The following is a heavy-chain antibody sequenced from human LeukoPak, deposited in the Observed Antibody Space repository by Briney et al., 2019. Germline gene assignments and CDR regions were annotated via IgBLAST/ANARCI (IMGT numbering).Heavy chain of an antibody. CDR2: IGTAGDT. V-gene: IGHV3-13*01. J-gene: IGHJ3*02. Sequence: GRSLRLSCAASGFTFSSYDMHWVRQATGKGLEWVSAIGTAGDTYYPGSVKGRFTISRENAKNSLYLQMNSLRAGDTAVYYCARDKKGSAFDIWGQGTMVTVSS. CDR3: ARDKKGSAFDI. CDR1: GFTFSSYD.